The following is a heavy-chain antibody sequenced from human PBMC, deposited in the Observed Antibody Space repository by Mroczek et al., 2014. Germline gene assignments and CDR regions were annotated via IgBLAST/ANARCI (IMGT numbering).Heavy chain of an antibody. Sequence: ESGGGLVQPGRSLRLSCAASGFTFDDYAMHWVRQAPGKGLEWVSGISWNSGSIGYADSVKGRFTISRDNAKNSLYLQMNSLRAEDTALYYCAKDYGIAVALVSLLFDYWGQGTLVTVSS. D-gene: IGHD6-19*01. CDR3: AKDYGIAVALVSLLFDY. CDR1: GFTFDDYA. CDR2: ISWNSGSI. V-gene: IGHV3-9*01. J-gene: IGHJ4*02.